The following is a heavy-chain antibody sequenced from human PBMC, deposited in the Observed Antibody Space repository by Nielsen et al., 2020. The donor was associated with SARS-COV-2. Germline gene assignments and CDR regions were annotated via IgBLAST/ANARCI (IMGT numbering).Heavy chain of an antibody. D-gene: IGHD6-13*01. V-gene: IGHV3-21*04. Sequence: GGSLKLSCAASGFTFSSYSMNWVRQAPGKGLEWVSSISSSSSYIYYADSVKGRFTISRDNAKNSLYLQMNSLGAEDTAVYYCARHSISVLLGIAAAGRIDYWGQGTLVTVSS. J-gene: IGHJ4*02. CDR1: GFTFSSYS. CDR3: ARHSISVLLGIAAAGRIDY. CDR2: ISSSSSYI.